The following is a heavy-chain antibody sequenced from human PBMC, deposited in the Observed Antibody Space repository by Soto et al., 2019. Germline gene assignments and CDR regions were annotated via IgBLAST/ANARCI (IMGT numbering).Heavy chain of an antibody. CDR2: IYHSGST. D-gene: IGHD5-18*01. J-gene: IGHJ6*02. CDR1: GGSISSSNW. V-gene: IGHV4-4*02. Sequence: SETLSLTCAVSGGSISSSNWWSWVRQPPGKGLEWIGEIYHSGSTNYNPSLKSRVTISVDKSKNQFSLKLSSVTAADTAVYYCARGASTGYSYGYAYYYYGMDVWGQGNKVTVS. CDR3: ARGASTGYSYGYAYYYYGMDV.